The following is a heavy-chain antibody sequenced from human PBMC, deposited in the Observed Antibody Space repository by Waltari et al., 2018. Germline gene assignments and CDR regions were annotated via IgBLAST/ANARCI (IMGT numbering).Heavy chain of an antibody. D-gene: IGHD3-3*01. J-gene: IGHJ4*02. CDR1: GFMFEDSA. CDR3: VRDAFGNTIGGVFDY. CDR2: ISWKSNNR. V-gene: IGHV3-9*01. Sequence: EVQLVESGGGLVQPGKSLRLSCVASGFMFEDSAMHWVRQVPGKGLEGGSGISWKSNNRVYADSVKGRFTISRDNAENSLYLLMNNLRAEDTALYYCVRDAFGNTIGGVFDYWGQGTLLTVSS.